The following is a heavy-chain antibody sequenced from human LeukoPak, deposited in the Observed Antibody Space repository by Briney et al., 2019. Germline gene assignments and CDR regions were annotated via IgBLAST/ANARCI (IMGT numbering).Heavy chain of an antibody. CDR1: GFTFSSYS. CDR3: ARDLIAVAGQY. CDR2: ISSSSSYI. D-gene: IGHD6-19*01. J-gene: IGHJ4*02. Sequence: GGSLRLSCAASGFTFSSYSMNWVRQAPGKGLEWVSSISSSSSYIYYADSVKGRFTISRDNAKNSLYLQTNSLRAEDTAVYYCARDLIAVAGQYWGQGTLVTVSS. V-gene: IGHV3-21*01.